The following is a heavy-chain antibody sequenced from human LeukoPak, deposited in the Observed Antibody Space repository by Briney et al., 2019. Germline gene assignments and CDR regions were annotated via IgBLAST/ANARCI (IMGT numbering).Heavy chain of an antibody. Sequence: GGSLRLSCAASGFTFSSYWMHWVRQAPGKGLVWVSRINSDGSSTSYADSEKGRFTISRDNAKNTLYLQMNSLRAEDTAVYYCARVGGDYGPRVLDYWGQGTLVTVSS. J-gene: IGHJ4*02. CDR3: ARVGGDYGPRVLDY. CDR1: GFTFSSYW. D-gene: IGHD4-17*01. CDR2: INSDGSST. V-gene: IGHV3-74*01.